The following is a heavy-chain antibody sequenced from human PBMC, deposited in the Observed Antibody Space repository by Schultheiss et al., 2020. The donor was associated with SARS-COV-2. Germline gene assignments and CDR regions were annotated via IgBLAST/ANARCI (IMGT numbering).Heavy chain of an antibody. CDR1: GGTFSSYG. CDR2: ISAYNGNT. V-gene: IGHV1-18*01. CDR3: ARRGGYYESGSYFDN. J-gene: IGHJ5*02. Sequence: ASVKVSCKASGGTFSSYGISWVRQAPGQGLEWMGWISAYNGNTNYAQKLQGRVTMTTDTSTSTAYMELRSLRSDDTAVYYCARRGGYYESGSYFDNWGQGTLVTVSS. D-gene: IGHD3-10*01.